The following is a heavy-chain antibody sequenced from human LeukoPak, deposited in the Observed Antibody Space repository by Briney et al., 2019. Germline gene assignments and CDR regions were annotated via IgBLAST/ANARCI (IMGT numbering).Heavy chain of an antibody. CDR1: GGSISSYS. J-gene: IGHJ5*02. Sequence: PSETLSLTCTVSGGSISSYSWSWIRQPPGKGLEWIGYISGSTNYNPSLKSRVTISVDTSKNQLSLNLSSVTAADTAVYYCARDLHFDWFEIWGQGTLVTVSS. CDR3: ARDLHFDWFEI. CDR2: ISGST. D-gene: IGHD3-3*02. V-gene: IGHV4-59*01.